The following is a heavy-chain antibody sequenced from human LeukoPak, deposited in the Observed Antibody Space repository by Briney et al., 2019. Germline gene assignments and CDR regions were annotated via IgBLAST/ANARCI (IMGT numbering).Heavy chain of an antibody. J-gene: IGHJ5*02. D-gene: IGHD2-2*03. Sequence: ASVKVSCKASGYTFTSYYMHWVRQAPGQGLEWMGIINPSGGSTSYAQKFQGRVTMTRDTSTSTVYMELSSLRSEDTAVYYCAREVDIVVVTADQWWFDPWGQGTLVTVSS. CDR1: GYTFTSYY. V-gene: IGHV1-46*01. CDR2: INPSGGST. CDR3: AREVDIVVVTADQWWFDP.